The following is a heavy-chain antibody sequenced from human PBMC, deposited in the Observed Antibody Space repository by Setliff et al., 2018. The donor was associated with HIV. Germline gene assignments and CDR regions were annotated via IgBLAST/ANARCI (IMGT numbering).Heavy chain of an antibody. Sequence: PGWSLRLSCAASGFSFSIYGMHWVRQAPGKGLAWVAGISYDERNKLYSDSAKGRFTISRDNAKNSLYLQMNSLRAEDAAIYYCAREADYDAFDIWGQGTMVTVSS. D-gene: IGHD4-17*01. CDR3: AREADYDAFDI. J-gene: IGHJ3*02. V-gene: IGHV3-30*03. CDR1: GFSFSIYG. CDR2: ISYDERNK.